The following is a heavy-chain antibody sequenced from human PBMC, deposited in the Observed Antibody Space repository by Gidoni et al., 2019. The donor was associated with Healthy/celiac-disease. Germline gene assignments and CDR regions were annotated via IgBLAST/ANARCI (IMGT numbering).Heavy chain of an antibody. J-gene: IGHJ6*02. Sequence: EVQLLESGGGLVQPGGSLRHSCAASGFTFSSYDMSWVRQAPGKGLEWVSAISGRGGSTYYADSVKGRFTISRDNSKNTLYLQMNSLRAEDTAVYYCAKDRDSSGWYIKYGMDVWGQGTTVTVSS. V-gene: IGHV3-23*01. CDR1: GFTFSSYD. CDR2: ISGRGGST. D-gene: IGHD6-19*01. CDR3: AKDRDSSGWYIKYGMDV.